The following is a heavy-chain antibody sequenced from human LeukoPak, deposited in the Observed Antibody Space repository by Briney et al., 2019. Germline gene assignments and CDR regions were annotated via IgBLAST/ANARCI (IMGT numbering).Heavy chain of an antibody. Sequence: GGSLRLSCAASGFTFNLNRIHWVRQVPGKGLEWISWIETDGSTSDYLRSVQGRFTVSRDNAKSTVHLQMNSLRAEDMAVYYCAKDPDCTSGVCYTFFDYWGQGTLVTVSS. CDR1: GFTFNLNR. J-gene: IGHJ4*02. D-gene: IGHD2-8*01. CDR3: AKDPDCTSGVCYTFFDY. V-gene: IGHV3-74*01. CDR2: IETDGSTS.